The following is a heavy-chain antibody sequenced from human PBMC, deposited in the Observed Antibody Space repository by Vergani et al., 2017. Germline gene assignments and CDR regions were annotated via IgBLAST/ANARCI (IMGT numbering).Heavy chain of an antibody. CDR3: ARTIFGAYYMDV. D-gene: IGHD3-3*01. J-gene: IGHJ6*03. V-gene: IGHV4-31*03. CDR2: IYYSGST. Sequence: QVQLQESGPGLVKPSQTLSLTCTVSGGSISSGVYYWSWIRQHPGKGLEWIGYIYYSGSTYYNPSLKSRVTISVDTSKNQFSLKLSSVTAADTAVYYCARTIFGAYYMDVWGKGTTVTVSS. CDR1: GGSISSGVYY.